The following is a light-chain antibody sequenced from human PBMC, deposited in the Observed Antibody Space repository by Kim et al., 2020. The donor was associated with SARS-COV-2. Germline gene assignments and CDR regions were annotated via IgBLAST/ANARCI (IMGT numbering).Light chain of an antibody. CDR2: YDD. V-gene: IGLV3-21*04. CDR1: SIGGKS. CDR3: QVWDSSSDQVV. Sequence: APGKTDSITCGGNSIGGKSVHWYQQKPGQAPVLVIYYDDSRPSGIPERFSASNFGNTAALTISRVEAGDEADYYCQVWDSSSDQVVFGGGTQLTVL. J-gene: IGLJ2*01.